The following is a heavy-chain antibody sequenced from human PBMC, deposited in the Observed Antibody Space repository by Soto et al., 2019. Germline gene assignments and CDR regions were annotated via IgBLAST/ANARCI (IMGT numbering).Heavy chain of an antibody. CDR2: ISSSGSSI. V-gene: IGHV3-11*01. CDR1: GLTFSDCY. CDR3: ARVRFGEWGYAMAV. J-gene: IGHJ6*02. Sequence: QVQLVESGGGLVKPGGSLRLPCAASGLTFSDCYMNWIRQAPGKGLEWVSYISSSGSSINYAGSVKGRFTISRDNAKNSLYLQMNSLRAEDTDMYYCARVRFGEWGYAMAVWGQGTTVTVSS. D-gene: IGHD3-10*01.